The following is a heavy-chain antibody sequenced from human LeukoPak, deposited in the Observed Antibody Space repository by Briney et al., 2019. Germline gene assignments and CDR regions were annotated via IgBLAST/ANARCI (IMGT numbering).Heavy chain of an antibody. Sequence: SQTLSLTCAISGDSVSSNSAAWNWLRQSPSRGLEWLGRTYYRSKWYNDYALSVKSRITINPDTSKNQFSLHLNSVTPEDTAVYYCARDQSSSWYINWFDPWGQGTLVTVSS. CDR1: GDSVSSNSAA. CDR3: ARDQSSSWYINWFDP. D-gene: IGHD6-13*01. V-gene: IGHV6-1*01. CDR2: TYYRSKWYN. J-gene: IGHJ5*02.